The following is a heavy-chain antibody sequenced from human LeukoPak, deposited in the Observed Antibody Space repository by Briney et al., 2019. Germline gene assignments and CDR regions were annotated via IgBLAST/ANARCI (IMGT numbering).Heavy chain of an antibody. D-gene: IGHD3-22*01. CDR3: AATYYYDGSGDY. Sequence: PGGSLRLSCAASGFSFSSYSLNWVRQAPGKGLVWVSCISSGSTYIYYADSVKGRFTISRDNAKNSLYLLMNSLRTEDTAVYYCAATYYYDGSGDYWGQGTLVTVSS. CDR2: ISSGSTYI. CDR1: GFSFSSYS. J-gene: IGHJ4*02. V-gene: IGHV3-21*01.